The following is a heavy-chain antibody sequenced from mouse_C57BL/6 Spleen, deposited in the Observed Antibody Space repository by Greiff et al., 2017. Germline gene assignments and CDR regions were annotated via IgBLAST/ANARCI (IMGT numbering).Heavy chain of an antibody. CDR1: GYTFTDYY. Sequence: EVQLQQSGPELVKPGASVKISCKASGYTFTDYYMNWVKQSHGKSLEWIGDINPNNGGTSYNQKFKGKDTLTVDTSSSTAYMELRSLTSEDSAVYYCASMGRSYDGYFDVWGTGTTVTVSS. V-gene: IGHV1-26*01. CDR2: INPNNGGT. D-gene: IGHD1-1*01. CDR3: ASMGRSYDGYFDV. J-gene: IGHJ1*03.